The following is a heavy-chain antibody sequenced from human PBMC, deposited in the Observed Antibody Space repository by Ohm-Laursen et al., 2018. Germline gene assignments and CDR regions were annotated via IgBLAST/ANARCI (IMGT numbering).Heavy chain of an antibody. V-gene: IGHV4-59*01. J-gene: IGHJ5*02. Sequence: GTLSLTCTVSGGSISSYYWSWIRQPPGKGLEWIGYIYYSGSTNYNPSLKSRVTISVDTSKNQFSLKLSSVTAADTAVYYCARAGLWFGELSEVWFDPWGQGALVTVSS. CDR2: IYYSGST. CDR1: GGSISSYY. CDR3: ARAGLWFGELSEVWFDP. D-gene: IGHD3-10*01.